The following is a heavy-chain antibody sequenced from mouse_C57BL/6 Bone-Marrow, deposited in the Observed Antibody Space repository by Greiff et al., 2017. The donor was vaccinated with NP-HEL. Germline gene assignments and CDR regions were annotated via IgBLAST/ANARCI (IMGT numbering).Heavy chain of an antibody. J-gene: IGHJ3*01. D-gene: IGHD1-1*01. CDR3: ASRNYGSTAWFAY. CDR2: INPNNGGT. Sequence: EVQLQQSGPELVKPGASVKMSCKASGYTFTDYNMHWVKQSHGKSLEWIGYINPNNGGTSYNQKFKGKATLTVNKSSSTAYMELRSLTSEDSAVYYCASRNYGSTAWFAYWGQGTLVTVSA. V-gene: IGHV1-22*01. CDR1: GYTFTDYN.